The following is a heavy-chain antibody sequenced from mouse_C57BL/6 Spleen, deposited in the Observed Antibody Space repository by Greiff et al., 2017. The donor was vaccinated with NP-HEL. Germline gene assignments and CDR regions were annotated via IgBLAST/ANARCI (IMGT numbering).Heavy chain of an antibody. CDR1: GFTFSDYG. V-gene: IGHV5-17*01. CDR3: ARPAYPYAMDY. J-gene: IGHJ4*01. D-gene: IGHD1-2*01. Sequence: DVKLVESGGGLVKPGGSLKLSCAASGFTFSDYGMHWVRQAPEKGLEWVAYISSGSSTIYYADTVKGRFTISRDNAKNTLFLQMTSLRSEDTAMYYCARPAYPYAMDYWGQGTSVTVSS. CDR2: ISSGSSTI.